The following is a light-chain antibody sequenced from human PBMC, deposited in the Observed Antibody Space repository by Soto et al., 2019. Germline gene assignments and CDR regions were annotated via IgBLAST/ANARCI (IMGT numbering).Light chain of an antibody. CDR3: ATWDSRLSAWV. CDR1: TSNIGNNY. CDR2: DNN. Sequence: QSVLTQPPSVSAAPGQKVTISCSGSTSNIGNNYVSWYQQLPGTAPKLLIYDNNKRPSGIPDRFSGSNSGTSATLGITGLQTGEEADYSCATWDSRLSAWVFGGGTKLTVL. V-gene: IGLV1-51*01. J-gene: IGLJ3*02.